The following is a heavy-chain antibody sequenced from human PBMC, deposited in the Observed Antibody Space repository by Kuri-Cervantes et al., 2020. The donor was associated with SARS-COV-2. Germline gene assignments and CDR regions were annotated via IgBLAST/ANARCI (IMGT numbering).Heavy chain of an antibody. CDR3: QSFGGVIVQN. J-gene: IGHJ4*02. D-gene: IGHD3-16*02. CDR2: ISYDGSNK. Sequence: GGSLRLSWAASGFTFSSYAMHWVRQAPGKGLEWVAVISYDGSNKYYADSVKGRFTISRDNSKNTLYLQMNSLRAEDTAVYYCQSFGGVIVQNWGQGPLVTVSS. CDR1: GFTFSSYA. V-gene: IGHV3-30-3*01.